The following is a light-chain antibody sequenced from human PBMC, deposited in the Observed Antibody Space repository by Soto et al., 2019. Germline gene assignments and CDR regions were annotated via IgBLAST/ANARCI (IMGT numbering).Light chain of an antibody. J-gene: IGKJ5*01. CDR2: VAS. V-gene: IGKV1-17*01. CDR3: LQHNTYTYT. Sequence: SLYENLGDTGTGTCRASQGIRNYLNWFQKKTGKDPKRLISVASTLQSGVPSRFSGSGSGTEFNLTISRLQTEDSATYQCLQHNTYTYTFSQGARLDIK. CDR1: QGIRNY.